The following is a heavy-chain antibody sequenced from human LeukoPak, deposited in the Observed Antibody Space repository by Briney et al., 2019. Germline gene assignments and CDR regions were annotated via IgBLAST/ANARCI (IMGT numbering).Heavy chain of an antibody. CDR2: IYSGGST. Sequence: GGSLRLSCAASGFTVSSNYMSWVRQAPGKGLEWVSVIYSGGSTYYADSVKGRFTISRDNSKNTLYLQMNSLRAEDTAVYYCSLSSSWAFDYWGQGTLVTVSS. CDR3: SLSSSWAFDY. D-gene: IGHD6-13*01. CDR1: GFTVSSNY. V-gene: IGHV3-66*02. J-gene: IGHJ4*02.